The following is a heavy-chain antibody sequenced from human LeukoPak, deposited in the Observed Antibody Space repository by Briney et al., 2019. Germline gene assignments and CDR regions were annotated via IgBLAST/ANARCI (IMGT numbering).Heavy chain of an antibody. V-gene: IGHV1-69*06. Sequence: SVKVSCKASGGTFSSYAISWVRQAPGQGLEWMGGIIPIFGTANYAQKFQGRVTITADKSTSTAYMELSSLRSEDTAVFYCARDRRGSYSLSYWGQGTLVTVSS. J-gene: IGHJ4*02. CDR3: ARDRRGSYSLSY. CDR2: IIPIFGTA. CDR1: GGTFSSYA. D-gene: IGHD1-26*01.